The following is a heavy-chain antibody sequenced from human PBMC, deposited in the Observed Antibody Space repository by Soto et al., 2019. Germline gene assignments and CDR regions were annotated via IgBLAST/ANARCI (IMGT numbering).Heavy chain of an antibody. CDR2: IDWNSGRI. Sequence: VLLMESGGRLVQPGRSLRLSCAASGFDFDVYAMHWVRQAPGRGLEWVSGIDWNSGRIGYADSVKGRFTLSRDNAKYSLYLQMNSLRPEDTALYYCTKGGGSSWYGVWFDPWGQGTLVTVSS. CDR3: TKGGGSSWYGVWFDP. D-gene: IGHD6-13*01. J-gene: IGHJ5*02. V-gene: IGHV3-9*01. CDR1: GFDFDVYA.